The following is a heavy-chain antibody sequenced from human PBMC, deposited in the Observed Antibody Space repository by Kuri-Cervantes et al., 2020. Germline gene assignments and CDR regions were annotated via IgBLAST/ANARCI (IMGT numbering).Heavy chain of an antibody. V-gene: IGHV1-18*03. CDR2: ISAYNGNT. CDR3: AMDTSGEITIFPRDYYCYGMDV. D-gene: IGHD3-9*01. CDR1: GYTFNNYG. J-gene: IGHJ6*02. Sequence: ASVPVSCKDSGYTFNNYGISWVRPAPGQGLEWMGWISAYNGNTNCAQKLQGRVTMTTDTSTSTVDMELRSLRSDDMAVYYCAMDTSGEITIFPRDYYCYGMDVWGQGTTVTVSS.